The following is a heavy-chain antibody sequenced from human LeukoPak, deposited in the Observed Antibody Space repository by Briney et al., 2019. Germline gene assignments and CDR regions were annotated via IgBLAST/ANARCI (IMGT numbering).Heavy chain of an antibody. J-gene: IGHJ4*02. CDR2: IRYDGSNK. CDR1: GFTFSSYN. V-gene: IGHV3-30*02. CDR3: AKDDYYDSSGQSDY. D-gene: IGHD3-22*01. Sequence: GGSLRLSCAASGFTFSSYNMHWVRQAPGKGLEWVAFIRYDGSNKYYADSVKGRFTISRDNSKNTLYLQMNSLRAEDTAVYYCAKDDYYDSSGQSDYWGQGTLVTVSS.